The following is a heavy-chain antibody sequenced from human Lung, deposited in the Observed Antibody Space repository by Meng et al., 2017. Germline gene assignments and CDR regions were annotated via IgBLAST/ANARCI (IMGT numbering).Heavy chain of an antibody. Sequence: EVQLVESGGGLVPPGGSLRRSCAASGFTFTDHWMHWVRQGPGKGLVWVSRINRDGTKPTYADSVKGRFTISRDNAKNTLYLQMNNLRAEDTAFYYCTNDRLNHWGQGALVTVSS. CDR1: GFTFTDHW. V-gene: IGHV3-74*01. CDR3: TNDRLNH. CDR2: INRDGTKP. J-gene: IGHJ1*01. D-gene: IGHD1-1*01.